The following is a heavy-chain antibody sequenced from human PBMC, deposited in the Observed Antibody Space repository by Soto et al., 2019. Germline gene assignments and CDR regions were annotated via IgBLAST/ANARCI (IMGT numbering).Heavy chain of an antibody. D-gene: IGHD3-3*01. CDR2: INWSGVKI. CDR1: GFTFDDYA. Sequence: EVQLVESGGGLVQPGRSLRLSCAASGFTFDDYAMNWVRQVPGKGLEWVSGINWSGVKISYADSVKGRFTISRDTANNSLYLQMNRLRREDAALYYCAKGRYDCWSGGGSIDEWGQGTLVTVSS. V-gene: IGHV3-9*01. J-gene: IGHJ4*02. CDR3: AKGRYDCWSGGGSIDE.